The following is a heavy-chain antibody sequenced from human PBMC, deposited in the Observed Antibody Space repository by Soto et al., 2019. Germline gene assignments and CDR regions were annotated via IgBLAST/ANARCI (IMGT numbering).Heavy chain of an antibody. J-gene: IGHJ4*02. Sequence: GGSLRLSCAASGFIFSSSSMNWVRQAPGKGLEWVSYISSSSTIYYTDSVKGRFTISRDNAKNSLSLQMNSLRAEDTAVYYCARDRDYSFDYWGQGTLVTVSS. CDR2: ISSSSTI. CDR3: ARDRDYSFDY. CDR1: GFIFSSSS. V-gene: IGHV3-48*01. D-gene: IGHD2-21*01.